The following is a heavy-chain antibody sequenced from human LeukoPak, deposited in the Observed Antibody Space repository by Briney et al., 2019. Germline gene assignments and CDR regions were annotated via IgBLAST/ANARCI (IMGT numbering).Heavy chain of an antibody. D-gene: IGHD6-19*01. CDR2: INPSGGST. CDR1: GYTFTSYY. Sequence: GASVKVSCKASGYTFTSYYMHWVRQAPGHGLGWMGIINPSGGSTSYAQKFQGRVTMTRDTSTSTVYMELSSLRSEDTAVYYCASLYPGYSSGWYYFQHWGQGTLVTVSS. V-gene: IGHV1-46*01. J-gene: IGHJ1*01. CDR3: ASLYPGYSSGWYYFQH.